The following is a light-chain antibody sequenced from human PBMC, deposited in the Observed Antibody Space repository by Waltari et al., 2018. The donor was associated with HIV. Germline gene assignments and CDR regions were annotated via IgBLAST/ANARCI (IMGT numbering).Light chain of an antibody. Sequence: DIQMTQSPSSLSASVGDRVTITCRASQDLNNYLAWFQQKPGKAPKSLIYGASNLQSGVPSRLSGTGSRTDFALTISSLQPEDFATYYCQQYKSYPITFGQGTRLEI. J-gene: IGKJ5*01. CDR3: QQYKSYPIT. CDR2: GAS. CDR1: QDLNNY. V-gene: IGKV1-16*01.